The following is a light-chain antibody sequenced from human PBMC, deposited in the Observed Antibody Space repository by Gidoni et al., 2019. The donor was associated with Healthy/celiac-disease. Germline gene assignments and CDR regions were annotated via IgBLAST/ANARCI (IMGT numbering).Light chain of an antibody. CDR2: WAS. CDR1: QSVLYSSNNKNY. J-gene: IGKJ1*01. V-gene: IGKV4-1*01. Sequence: DIVMTQSPDSLAVSLGERATINCKSSQSVLYSSNNKNYLAWYQLKPGKPPKLLIYWASTRESGVPDRFSGSGSGTDFTLTISSLQAEDVAVYYCQQYYSTPQTFGQGTKVEIK. CDR3: QQYYSTPQT.